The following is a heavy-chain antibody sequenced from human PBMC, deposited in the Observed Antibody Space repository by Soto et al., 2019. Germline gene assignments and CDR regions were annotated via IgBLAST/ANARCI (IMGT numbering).Heavy chain of an antibody. CDR1: GFTFSSYS. CDR3: ARGEFGDIVGVVAATSKRYNWFDP. D-gene: IGHD2-15*01. V-gene: IGHV3-48*02. J-gene: IGHJ5*02. CDR2: ISSSSSTI. Sequence: EVQLVESGGGLVQPGGSLRLSCAASGFTFSSYSMNWVRQAPGKGLEWVSYISSSSSTIYYADSVKGRFTISRDNAKNSLYLQMNSLRDEDTAGYYCARGEFGDIVGVVAATSKRYNWFDPWGQGTLVTVSS.